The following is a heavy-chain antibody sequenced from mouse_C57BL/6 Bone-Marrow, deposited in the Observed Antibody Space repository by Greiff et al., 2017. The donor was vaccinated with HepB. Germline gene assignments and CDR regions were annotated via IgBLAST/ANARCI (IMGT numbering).Heavy chain of an antibody. CDR1: GFTFSSYG. Sequence: DVMLVESGGDLVKPGGSLKLSCAASGFTFSSYGMSWVRQTPDKRLEWVATISSGGSYTYYPDSVKGRFTISRDNAKNTLYLQRSSLKSEDTAMYYCARHGSRAMDYWGQGTSVTVSS. CDR2: ISSGGSYT. J-gene: IGHJ4*01. V-gene: IGHV5-6*02. CDR3: ARHGSRAMDY.